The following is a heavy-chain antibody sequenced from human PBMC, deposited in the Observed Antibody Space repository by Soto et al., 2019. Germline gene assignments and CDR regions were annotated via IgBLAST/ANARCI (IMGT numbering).Heavy chain of an antibody. CDR3: AKDSNKYSSSLRGRYFDY. J-gene: IGHJ4*02. Sequence: GGSLRLSCAASGFLFSSYVMSWVRQAPGKGLEWVSGISGGGSNTFYADYVKGRFTISRDNSKNTLLLQMNSLGAEDTAVYYCAKDSNKYSSSLRGRYFDYWGQGIGVTVSS. CDR2: ISGGGSNT. V-gene: IGHV3-23*01. D-gene: IGHD4-4*01. CDR1: GFLFSSYV.